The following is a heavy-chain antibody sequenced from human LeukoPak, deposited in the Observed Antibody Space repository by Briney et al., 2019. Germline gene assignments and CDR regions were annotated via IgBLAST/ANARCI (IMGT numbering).Heavy chain of an antibody. CDR1: GFTFRSYA. CDR3: AREQSGDGWSGFDY. Sequence: GGSLRLFCAASGFTFRSYAMHRVRQAPGKGLLGGVVISDDGSRQHYADFLEGRITIARDNSKNTVSLQMSSLRTEDTAVYFCAREQSGDGWSGFDYWGQGTLVTVSS. V-gene: IGHV3-30*15. D-gene: IGHD6-19*01. J-gene: IGHJ4*02. CDR2: ISDDGSRQ.